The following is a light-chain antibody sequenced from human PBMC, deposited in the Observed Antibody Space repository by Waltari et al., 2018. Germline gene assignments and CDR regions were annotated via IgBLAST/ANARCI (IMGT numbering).Light chain of an antibody. J-gene: IGKJ3*01. Sequence: QTSQSPSSLSASVRDRVAIPCRERQGSSSYLNWYQQKPGKAPKLLIYYANSLASGVPSRFSGSGSGTEFTLTISSLQPEDFATYYCQQGNSNPFTFGPGTKLDIK. V-gene: IGKV1-13*02. CDR2: YAN. CDR1: QGSSSY. CDR3: QQGNSNPFT.